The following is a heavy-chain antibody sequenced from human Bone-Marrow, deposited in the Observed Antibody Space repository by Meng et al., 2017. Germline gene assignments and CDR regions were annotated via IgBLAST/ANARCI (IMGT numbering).Heavy chain of an antibody. CDR2: IYYSVST. J-gene: IGHJ4*02. V-gene: IGHV4-61*01. Sequence: VELKESGPRLGSASETLSLHFYVCGGSVSSGIYYGSWRRQPRVKGLEWIGHIYYSVSTNYNRPLKSGVTISVETSKNQFYLKLSSVTAADSAVYFCARSSTSPASYFFDYLGQGTLVTVSS. CDR3: ARSSTSPASYFFDY. D-gene: IGHD6-6*01. CDR1: GGSVSSGIYY.